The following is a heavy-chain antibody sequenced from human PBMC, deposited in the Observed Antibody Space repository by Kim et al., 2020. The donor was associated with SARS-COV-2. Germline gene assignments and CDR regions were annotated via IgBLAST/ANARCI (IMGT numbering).Heavy chain of an antibody. CDR3: ASGGELGGYNWFDP. D-gene: IGHD1-26*01. J-gene: IGHJ5*02. Sequence: AQKLHGRVTMTTDTSTSTAYMELRSLRSDDTAVYYCASGGELGGYNWFDPWGQGTLVTVSS. V-gene: IGHV1-18*01.